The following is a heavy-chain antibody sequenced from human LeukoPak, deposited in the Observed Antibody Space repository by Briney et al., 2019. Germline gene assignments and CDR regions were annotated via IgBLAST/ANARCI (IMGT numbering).Heavy chain of an antibody. CDR3: ARVDTTMVRGVIPHYYGMDV. D-gene: IGHD3-10*01. J-gene: IGHJ6*02. CDR1: GLTVSSNY. Sequence: GGSLRLSCAASGLTVSSNYMSWVRQAPGKGLEWVSLIYSGGSTFYADSVKGRFTISRDNSKSTLYLQMNSLRAEDTAVYYCARVDTTMVRGVIPHYYGMDVWGQGTTVTVSS. V-gene: IGHV3-66*01. CDR2: IYSGGST.